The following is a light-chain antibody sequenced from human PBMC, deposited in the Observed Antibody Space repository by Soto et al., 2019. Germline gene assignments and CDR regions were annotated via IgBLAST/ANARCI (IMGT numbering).Light chain of an antibody. Sequence: EIVLTQSPGTLSLSPGERATLSWRASQGVSSTFLAWYQQKPGQAPRLLIYGAASRATGIPDRFSGNGSGTDFTLTISRLEPEDFAVYYCQQYASSWTFGQGTKVEIK. CDR1: QGVSSTF. CDR3: QQYASSWT. J-gene: IGKJ1*01. V-gene: IGKV3-20*01. CDR2: GAA.